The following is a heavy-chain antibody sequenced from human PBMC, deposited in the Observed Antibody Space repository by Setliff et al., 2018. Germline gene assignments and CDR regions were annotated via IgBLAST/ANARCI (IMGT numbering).Heavy chain of an antibody. D-gene: IGHD6-19*01. J-gene: IGHJ3*02. CDR2: INPSGGGT. CDR1: GYTFIYYY. Sequence: ASVKVSCKASGYTFIYYYIHWVRQAPGQGLEWMGLINPSGGGTIYARKVQGRVTMARETSTSTVYMELSGLRSEDTAVYYCARVYLAGSGWDKANALDIWGQGTMVTVSS. V-gene: IGHV1-46*03. CDR3: ARVYLAGSGWDKANALDI.